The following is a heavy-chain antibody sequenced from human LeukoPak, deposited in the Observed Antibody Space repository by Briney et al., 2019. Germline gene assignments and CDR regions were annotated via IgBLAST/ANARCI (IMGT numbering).Heavy chain of an antibody. D-gene: IGHD3-10*01. Sequence: ASVKVSRKASGYTFTGYYMHWVRQAPGQGLEWMGWINPNSGGTNYAQKLQGRVTMTRDTSISTAYMELSRLRSDDTAVYYCAREAYYGSGSYPTNYGMDVWGQGTTVTVSS. CDR2: INPNSGGT. CDR1: GYTFTGYY. CDR3: AREAYYGSGSYPTNYGMDV. V-gene: IGHV1-2*02. J-gene: IGHJ6*02.